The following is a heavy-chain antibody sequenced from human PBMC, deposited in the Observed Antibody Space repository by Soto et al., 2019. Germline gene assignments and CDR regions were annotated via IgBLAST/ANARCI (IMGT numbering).Heavy chain of an antibody. CDR1: GYSFTSYW. J-gene: IGHJ4*02. CDR3: ARLRYCSSTSCYTALDY. Sequence: GESLKISCTGSGYSFTSYWIGWVRQMPGKGLEWMGIIYPGDSDTRYSPSFQGQVTISADKSISTAYLQWSSLKASDTAMYYCARLRYCSSTSCYTALDYWGQGTLVTVSS. V-gene: IGHV5-51*01. D-gene: IGHD2-2*02. CDR2: IYPGDSDT.